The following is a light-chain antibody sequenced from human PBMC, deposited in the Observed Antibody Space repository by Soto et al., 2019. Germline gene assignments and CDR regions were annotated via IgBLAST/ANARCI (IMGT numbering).Light chain of an antibody. J-gene: IGKJ1*01. CDR2: GAS. Sequence: EIVMTQSPATLSVSPGERATLSCRASQSVSSNLAWYQQKLGQAPSLLIYGASTRATGIPARFSGSGSGTEFTLTIGSLQSEDFAVYYCQQYNNWPRTFGQGTKVEIK. V-gene: IGKV3-15*01. CDR1: QSVSSN. CDR3: QQYNNWPRT.